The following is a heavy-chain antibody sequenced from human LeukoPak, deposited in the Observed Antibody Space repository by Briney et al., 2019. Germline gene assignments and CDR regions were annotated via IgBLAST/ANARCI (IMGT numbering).Heavy chain of an antibody. CDR1: GGTFSSYA. Sequence: SVKVSCKASGGTFSSYAISWVRQAPGQGLEWMGGIIPIFGTANYAQKFQGRVTITTDESTSTAYMELSSLRSEDTAVYYCARETVTMVRGVITLNYFDYRGQGTLVTVSS. CDR2: IIPIFGTA. CDR3: ARETVTMVRGVITLNYFDY. J-gene: IGHJ4*02. D-gene: IGHD3-10*01. V-gene: IGHV1-69*05.